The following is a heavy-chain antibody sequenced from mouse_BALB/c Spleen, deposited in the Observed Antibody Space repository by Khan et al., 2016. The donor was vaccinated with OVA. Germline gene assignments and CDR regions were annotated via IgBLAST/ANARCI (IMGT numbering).Heavy chain of an antibody. D-gene: IGHD2-1*01. CDR3: ARGYFGNYEFVY. CDR1: GYTFTSYW. V-gene: IGHV1S132*01. Sequence: QVQLKESGAELVKPGASVKLSCKTSGYTFTSYWIQWVKQRPGQGLGWIGQIFPGTGTTYYNENFKGKATLTVATSSSTAYMQLSSLTSEDSAVYFCARGYFGNYEFVYWGQGTLVTGSP. J-gene: IGHJ3*01. CDR2: IFPGTGTT.